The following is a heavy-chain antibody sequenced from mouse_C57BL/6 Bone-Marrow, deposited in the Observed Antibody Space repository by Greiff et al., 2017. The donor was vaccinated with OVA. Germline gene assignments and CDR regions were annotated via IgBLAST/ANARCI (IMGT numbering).Heavy chain of an antibody. CDR3: ARKDGAWFAY. V-gene: IGHV2-9-1*01. CDR2: IWTGGGT. Sequence: VMLVESGPGLVAPSQSLSITCTVSGFSLTSYAISWVRQPPGKGLEWLGVIWTGGGTNYNSALKSRLSISNDNAKSQVFLKMNSLQTDDTAGCYCARKDGAWFAYWGQGTLVTVSA. J-gene: IGHJ3*01. CDR1: GFSLTSYA.